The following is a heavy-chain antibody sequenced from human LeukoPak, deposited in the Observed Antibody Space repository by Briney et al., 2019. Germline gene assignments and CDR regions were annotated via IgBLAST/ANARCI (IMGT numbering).Heavy chain of an antibody. CDR1: GGTFSSYA. Sequence: GASVKVSCKASGGTFSSYAISWVRQAPGQGLEWVGGIVPIFGKTTYAQKFQGRLAITTDESTSTTYMELSSLTSADTAVYYCARGQEGIMWFFDNWGQGTLVTVSS. V-gene: IGHV1-69*05. CDR2: IVPIFGKT. D-gene: IGHD2-21*01. CDR3: ARGQEGIMWFFDN. J-gene: IGHJ4*02.